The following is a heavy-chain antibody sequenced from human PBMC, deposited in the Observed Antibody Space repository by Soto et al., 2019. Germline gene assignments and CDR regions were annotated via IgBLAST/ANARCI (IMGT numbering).Heavy chain of an antibody. CDR2: INAGNGNT. CDR1: GYTFTSYA. V-gene: IGHV1-3*01. CDR3: ARWPGDIVVVPAAIGVDNWFDP. Sequence: ASVKVSCKASGYTFTSYAMHWVRQAPGQRLEWMGWINAGNGNTKYSQKFQGRVNITRDTSASTAYMKMSSLRSEDTAVYYCARWPGDIVVVPAAIGVDNWFDPWGQGTLVTVSS. D-gene: IGHD2-2*01. J-gene: IGHJ5*02.